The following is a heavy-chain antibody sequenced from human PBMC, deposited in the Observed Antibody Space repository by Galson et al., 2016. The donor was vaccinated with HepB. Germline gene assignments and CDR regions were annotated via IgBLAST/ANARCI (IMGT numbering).Heavy chain of an antibody. D-gene: IGHD6-19*01. CDR1: GFSFRTSGMC. CDR2: IEWDDEK. V-gene: IGHV2-70*11. J-gene: IGHJ3*02. Sequence: PALVKPTQTLTLTCTLTGFSFRTSGMCVTWIRQPPGKALEWLGRIEWDDEKYYNPSLKTRLTISRDISKKQVVLTMTEMDPADSATYFRATHKNGWHDVFDIWGQGATVIVSS. CDR3: ATHKNGWHDVFDI.